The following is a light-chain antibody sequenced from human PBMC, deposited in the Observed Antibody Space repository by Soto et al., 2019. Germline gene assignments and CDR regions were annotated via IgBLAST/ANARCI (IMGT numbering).Light chain of an antibody. J-gene: IGKJ4*01. CDR2: AAS. V-gene: IGKV1-8*01. CDR3: QQYHSYPQT. Sequence: AIRMTQSPSSLSASTGDRVTITCRASQGISSYLAWYQQKPGKAPKLLIYAASTLQSGVPSRFSGSGSGTDFTLTISCLQSEDFATYYCQQYHSYPQTFGGGTKVEIK. CDR1: QGISSY.